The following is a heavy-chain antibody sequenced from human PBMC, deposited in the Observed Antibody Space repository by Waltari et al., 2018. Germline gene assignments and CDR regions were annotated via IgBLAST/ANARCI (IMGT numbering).Heavy chain of an antibody. CDR1: GFGFDDSP. D-gene: IGHD6-13*01. CDR2: VSWKSGNL. Sequence: EVQLVESGVGLVQPGRSLRLPCAASGFGFDDSPLPGVRQAPGKGLEWVAGVSWKSGNLGYADSVQGRFTISRDDAKNSLYLQMNSLRAEDTAVYYCAKDVAAGDPPNYYSYMDVWGKGTTVTVSS. V-gene: IGHV3-9*01. J-gene: IGHJ6*03. CDR3: AKDVAAGDPPNYYSYMDV.